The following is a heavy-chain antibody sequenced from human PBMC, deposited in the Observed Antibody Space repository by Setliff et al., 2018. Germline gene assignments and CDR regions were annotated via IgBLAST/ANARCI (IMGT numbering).Heavy chain of an antibody. V-gene: IGHV4-4*07. CDR2: LRIGFSN. J-gene: IGHJ4*02. CDR1: GVSIRSYY. CDR3: ARDPADGHGHFDY. Sequence: PSETLSLTCTVSGVSIRSYYWGWFRQSAGKGLEWIGRLRIGFSNIYNPYLASRVTISVDTSKNQFSLKLDSVTAADTAVYYCARDPADGHGHFDYWGQGTLVTVSS. D-gene: IGHD2-8*01.